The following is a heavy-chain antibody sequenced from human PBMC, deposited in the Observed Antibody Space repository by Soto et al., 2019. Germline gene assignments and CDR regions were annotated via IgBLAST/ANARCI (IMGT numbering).Heavy chain of an antibody. CDR2: IYYSGST. CDR1: GGSMSSSSYY. CDR3: ARHRIGYSSGWYLGDRYYYYYGMDV. Sequence: SETLSLTCTVSGGSMSSSSYYWGWIRQPPGKGLEWIGSIYYSGSTYYNPSLKSRVTISVDTSKNQFSLKLSSVTAADTAVYYCARHRIGYSSGWYLGDRYYYYYGMDVWGQGTTVTVSS. D-gene: IGHD6-19*01. J-gene: IGHJ6*02. V-gene: IGHV4-39*01.